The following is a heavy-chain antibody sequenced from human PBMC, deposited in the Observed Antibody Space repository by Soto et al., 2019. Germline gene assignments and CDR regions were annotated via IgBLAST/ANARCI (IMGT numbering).Heavy chain of an antibody. CDR3: ARVLLEWYNWFDP. V-gene: IGHV1-3*01. J-gene: IGHJ5*02. D-gene: IGHD3-3*01. Sequence: APGQRLEWMGWINAGNGNTKYSQKFQGRVTITRDTSASTAYMELSSLRSEDTAVYYCARVLLEWYNWFDPWGQGTLVTVSS. CDR2: INAGNGNT.